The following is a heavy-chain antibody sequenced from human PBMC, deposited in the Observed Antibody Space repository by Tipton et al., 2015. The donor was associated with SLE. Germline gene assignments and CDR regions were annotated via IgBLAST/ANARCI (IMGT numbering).Heavy chain of an antibody. V-gene: IGHV4-39*07. CDR3: ARLHGYSYGLNWFDP. CDR2: IYYTGTTT. J-gene: IGHJ5*02. CDR1: GGSVSSSSKY. Sequence: TLSLTCTVSGGSVSSSSKYWAWIRQPPGKGLEWIGSIYYTGTTTYYKSFLKSRVTMSVDTSKNQFSLRLTSVIAADTAVYYCARLHGYSYGLNWFDPWGQGTLISVS. D-gene: IGHD5-18*01.